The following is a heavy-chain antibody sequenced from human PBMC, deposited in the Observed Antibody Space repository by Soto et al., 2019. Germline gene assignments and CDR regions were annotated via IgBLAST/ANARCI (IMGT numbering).Heavy chain of an antibody. V-gene: IGHV1-69*01. D-gene: IGHD4-17*01. Sequence: QVQLVQSGAEVKKSGSSVKVSCKASGGTFSSYAISWVRQAPGQGLEWMGGIIPIFGTANYAQKFQGRVTITADESTSTAYMELSSLRSEDTAVYYCARGVATTVTTDWYFDLWGRGTLVTVSS. J-gene: IGHJ2*01. CDR1: GGTFSSYA. CDR3: ARGVATTVTTDWYFDL. CDR2: IIPIFGTA.